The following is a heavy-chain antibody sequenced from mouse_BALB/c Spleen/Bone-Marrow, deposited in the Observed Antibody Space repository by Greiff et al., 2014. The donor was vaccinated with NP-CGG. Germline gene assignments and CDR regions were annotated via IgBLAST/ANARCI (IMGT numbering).Heavy chain of an antibody. CDR2: ISSGSSTI. Sequence: EVMLVESGGGLVQPGGSRKLSCAASGFTFSSFGMHWVRQAPEKGLEWVAYISSGSSTIYYADTVKGRFTISRDNPKNTLFLQMTSLWSEDTAMYYCASSPYGYFDYWGQGTTLTVSS. D-gene: IGHD1-1*01. CDR1: GFTFSSFG. CDR3: ASSPYGYFDY. J-gene: IGHJ2*01. V-gene: IGHV5-17*02.